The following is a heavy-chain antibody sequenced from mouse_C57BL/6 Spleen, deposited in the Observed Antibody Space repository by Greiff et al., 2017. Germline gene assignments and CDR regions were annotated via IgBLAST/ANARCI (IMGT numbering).Heavy chain of an antibody. J-gene: IGHJ2*01. V-gene: IGHV1-64*01. Sequence: QVQLQQPGAELVKPGASVKLSCKASGYTFTSYWMHWVKQRPGQGLEWIGMIHPNSGSTNYNEKFKSKATLTVDKSSSTAYMQLSSLTSEDSAVYYCARYSNHAYYFDYWGQGTTLTVSS. CDR2: IHPNSGST. CDR3: ARYSNHAYYFDY. CDR1: GYTFTSYW. D-gene: IGHD2-5*01.